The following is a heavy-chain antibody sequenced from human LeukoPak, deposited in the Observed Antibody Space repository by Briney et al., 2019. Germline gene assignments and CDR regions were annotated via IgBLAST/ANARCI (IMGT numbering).Heavy chain of an antibody. J-gene: IGHJ4*02. Sequence: PSETLSLTCTVSGGSISSYYWSWIRQPPGKGLEWIGYIYYSGSTNYNPSLKSRVTISVDTSKNQFSLKLSSVTAADTAVYYCARERSGYDAFDIWGQGTLVTVSS. D-gene: IGHD5-12*01. V-gene: IGHV4-59*01. CDR2: IYYSGST. CDR1: GGSISSYY. CDR3: ARERSGYDAFDI.